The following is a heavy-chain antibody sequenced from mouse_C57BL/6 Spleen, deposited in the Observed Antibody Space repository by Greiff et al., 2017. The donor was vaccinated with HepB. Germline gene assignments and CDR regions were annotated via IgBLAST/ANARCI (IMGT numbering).Heavy chain of an antibody. CDR1: GFTFSSYA. CDR3: ARDQRLLDSDY. V-gene: IGHV5-4*01. CDR2: ISDGGSYT. D-gene: IGHD2-3*01. Sequence: EVQVVESGGGLVKPGGSLKLSCAASGFTFSSYAMSWVRQTPEKRLEWVATISDGGSYTYYPDNVKGRFTISRDNAKNNLYLQMSHLKSADTAMYYCARDQRLLDSDYWGQGTTLTVSS. J-gene: IGHJ2*01.